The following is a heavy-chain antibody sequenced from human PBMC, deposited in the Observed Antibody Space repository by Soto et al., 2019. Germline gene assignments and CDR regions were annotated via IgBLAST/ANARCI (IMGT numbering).Heavy chain of an antibody. D-gene: IGHD3-16*01. Sequence: EVQLVESGGGLVQPGGSLRLSCAASGFTFSSYWMHWVRQAPGKGLVWVSRINSDGSSTSYADSVKGRFTISRDNAKNKLYLQMNSLRAEDTAVYYCARKRGGYYYYYMDVWGKGTTVTVSS. CDR1: GFTFSSYW. CDR3: ARKRGGYYYYYMDV. CDR2: INSDGSST. V-gene: IGHV3-74*01. J-gene: IGHJ6*03.